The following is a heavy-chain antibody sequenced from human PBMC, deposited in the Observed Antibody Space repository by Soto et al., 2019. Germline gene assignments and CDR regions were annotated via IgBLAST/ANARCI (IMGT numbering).Heavy chain of an antibody. Sequence: SETLSLTCTVSGGSISSYYWYWIRKPPRKGLEWIGYIYYSSSTNYNPSLKSRVTISVDKSKNRFSLTLKYVSAADTAVYYCATLPPRIEVTVLPIPTWAQGTLVTVSS. V-gene: IGHV4-59*12. D-gene: IGHD2-15*01. CDR3: ATLPPRIEVTVLPIPT. CDR2: IYYSSST. J-gene: IGHJ5*02. CDR1: GGSISSYY.